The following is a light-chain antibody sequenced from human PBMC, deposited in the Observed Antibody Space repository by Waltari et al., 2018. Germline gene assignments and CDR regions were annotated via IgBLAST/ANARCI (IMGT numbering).Light chain of an antibody. CDR1: QSVAKY. J-gene: IGKJ1*01. Sequence: EIVLTQSPGSLSLSPGERATLSCKASQSVAKYLAWYQQNPGQAHRLLIYHASIRATGIPDRVSGSGYGADFSLTISRLESEDFAVYFCQKYVKLPATFGQGTTVEV. CDR3: QKYVKLPAT. V-gene: IGKV3-20*01. CDR2: HAS.